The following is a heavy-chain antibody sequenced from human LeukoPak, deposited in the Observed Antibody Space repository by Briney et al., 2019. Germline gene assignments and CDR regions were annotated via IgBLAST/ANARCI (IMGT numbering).Heavy chain of an antibody. Sequence: PGESLKISCKGSGYSFTSQWIGWVRQMPGKGLEWMGIIYPADSDTKCSPSFQGQVTISADKSISTAYLQWSGLKASDTAIYYCARWMFYYGSGVFHYHGMDVWGQGTTVTVSS. V-gene: IGHV5-51*01. J-gene: IGHJ6*02. CDR3: ARWMFYYGSGVFHYHGMDV. D-gene: IGHD3-10*01. CDR1: GYSFTSQW. CDR2: IYPADSDT.